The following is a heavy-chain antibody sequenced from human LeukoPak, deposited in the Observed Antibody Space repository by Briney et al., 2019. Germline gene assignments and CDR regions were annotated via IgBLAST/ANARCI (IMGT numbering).Heavy chain of an antibody. CDR1: GFTLSSYA. J-gene: IGHJ4*02. CDR2: ISGSGGST. CDR3: AKDLGEWELLNFV. V-gene: IGHV3-23*01. D-gene: IGHD1-26*01. Sequence: GGSLRLSCAASGFTLSSYAMSWVRQAPGKGLEWVSAISGSGGSTYYADSVKGRFTISRDNSKNTLYLQMNSLSAEDTAVYYCAKDLGEWELLNFVWGQGTLVTVSS.